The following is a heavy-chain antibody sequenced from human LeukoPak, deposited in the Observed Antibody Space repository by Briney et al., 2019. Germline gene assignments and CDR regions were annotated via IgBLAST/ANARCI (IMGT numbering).Heavy chain of an antibody. CDR2: ISGSGGTT. V-gene: IGHV3-23*01. J-gene: IGHJ4*02. D-gene: IGHD1-26*01. CDR1: GFTFSSYA. Sequence: PGGSLRLSCAASGFTFSSYAMTWVRQAPGKGLEWVSIISGSGGTTYYADSVKGRFTISRDDSKNALYLQMNSLRAEDTAVYYCAKGAGSPFYFDYWGQGTLVTVSS. CDR3: AKGAGSPFYFDY.